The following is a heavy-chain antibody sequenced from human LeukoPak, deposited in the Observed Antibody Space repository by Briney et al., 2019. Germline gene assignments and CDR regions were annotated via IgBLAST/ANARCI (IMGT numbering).Heavy chain of an antibody. CDR1: GFTFSNYS. D-gene: IGHD2/OR15-2a*01. V-gene: IGHV3-48*02. CDR2: ISISSSTI. J-gene: IGHJ4*02. Sequence: GGSLRPSCAASGFTFSNYSMNWVRQAPGKGLEWVSYISISSSTIYYADSVKGRFTISRDNAKNSLYLQMNSLRDEDTAVYYCARGLALVTVAFYFDYWGQGTLVTVSS. CDR3: ARGLALVTVAFYFDY.